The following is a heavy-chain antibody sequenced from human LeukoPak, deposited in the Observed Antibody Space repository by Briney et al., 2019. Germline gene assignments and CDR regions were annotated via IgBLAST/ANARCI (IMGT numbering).Heavy chain of an antibody. J-gene: IGHJ6*03. V-gene: IGHV3-7*01. CDR2: IKQDGSEK. CDR1: GFTFSSYW. D-gene: IGHD3-10*01. CDR3: ARVSSKATVRGLITKKNYYYYYMDV. Sequence: GGSLRLSCAASGFTFSSYWMSWVRQAPGKVLEWVANIKQDGSEKYYVDSVKGRFTISRDNAKNSLYLQMNSLRAEDTAVYYCARVSSKATVRGLITKKNYYYYYMDVWGKGTTVTISS.